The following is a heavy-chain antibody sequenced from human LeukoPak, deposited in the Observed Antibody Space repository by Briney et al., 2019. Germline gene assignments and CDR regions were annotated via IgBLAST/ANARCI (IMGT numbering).Heavy chain of an antibody. D-gene: IGHD6-19*01. V-gene: IGHV1-18*01. CDR1: GYTFTSYG. Sequence: ASVKVSCKASGYTFTSYGISWVRQAPGQGLEWMGWISAYNGNTNYAQKLQGRVTMTTDTSTSTAYMELRSLRSDDTAVYYCARDRAVAGTVYLDYWGQGTLVTVSS. CDR3: ARDRAVAGTVYLDY. J-gene: IGHJ4*02. CDR2: ISAYNGNT.